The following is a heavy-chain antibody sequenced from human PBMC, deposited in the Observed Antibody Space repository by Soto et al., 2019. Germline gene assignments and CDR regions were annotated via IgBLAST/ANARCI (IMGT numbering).Heavy chain of an antibody. J-gene: IGHJ4*02. D-gene: IGHD6-19*01. CDR2: IKQDGSEK. V-gene: IGHV3-7*04. CDR3: ARGYSSGWSGILGY. Sequence: EVQLVESGGGLVQPGGSLRLSCAASGFTFSSYWMSWVRQAPGKGLEWVANIKQDGSEKYYVDSVKGRFTISRDNAKNSLYLQMHRLRAEDTAVYYCARGYSSGWSGILGYWGQGTLVTVSS. CDR1: GFTFSSYW.